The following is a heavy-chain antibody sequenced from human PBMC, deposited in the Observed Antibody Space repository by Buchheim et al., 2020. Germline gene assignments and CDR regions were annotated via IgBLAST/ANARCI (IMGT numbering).Heavy chain of an antibody. CDR3: ARDGGVDYDFWSGYPLAYYYYYMDV. D-gene: IGHD3-3*01. Sequence: EVQLVESGGGLVKPGGSLRLSCAASGFTFSSYSMNWVRQAPGKGLEWVSSISSSSSYIYYADSVKGRFTISRDNAKNSLYLQMNSLRAEDTAVYYCARDGGVDYDFWSGYPLAYYYYYMDVWGKGTT. V-gene: IGHV3-21*01. J-gene: IGHJ6*03. CDR1: GFTFSSYS. CDR2: ISSSSSYI.